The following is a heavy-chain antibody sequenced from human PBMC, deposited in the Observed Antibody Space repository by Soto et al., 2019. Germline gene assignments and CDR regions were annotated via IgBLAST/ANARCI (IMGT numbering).Heavy chain of an antibody. Sequence: SETLSLTCTVYGGSFSGYYWSWIRQPPGKGLEWIGEINHSGSINYNPSLKSRVSMSVDASKNQFSLKMSSVTAADTAVYYCARGLDAENYYYYYYMDVWGKGTTVTVSS. CDR2: INHSGSI. J-gene: IGHJ6*03. CDR1: GGSFSGYY. CDR3: ARGLDAENYYYYYYMDV. V-gene: IGHV4-34*01.